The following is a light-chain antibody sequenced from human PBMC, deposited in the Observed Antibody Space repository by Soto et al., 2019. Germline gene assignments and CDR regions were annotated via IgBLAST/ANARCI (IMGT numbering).Light chain of an antibody. V-gene: IGKV3-20*01. CDR1: QSVAKNY. CDR3: HQYASSPQT. Sequence: ENVLTQSPGALSLSPGERATLSSRASQSVAKNYLAWYQQEPGQAPRLLIYGPSSRATGIPDRFSGSGSGTDFTLTINRLEPEDFAVYYCHQYASSPQTFGHGTKVEIK. CDR2: GPS. J-gene: IGKJ1*01.